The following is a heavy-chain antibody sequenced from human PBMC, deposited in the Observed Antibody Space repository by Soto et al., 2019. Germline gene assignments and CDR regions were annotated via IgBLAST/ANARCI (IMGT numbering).Heavy chain of an antibody. CDR1: GGSISSGGYY. CDR2: IYYSGST. CDR3: ARAHYDFWSFDY. D-gene: IGHD3-3*01. J-gene: IGHJ4*02. V-gene: IGHV4-31*03. Sequence: SETLSLTCTVSGGSISSGGYYWSWIRQHPGKGLEWIGYIYYSGSTYYNPSLKSRVTISVDTSKNQFSLKLSSVTAADTAVYYCARAHYDFWSFDYWGQGTLVTVSS.